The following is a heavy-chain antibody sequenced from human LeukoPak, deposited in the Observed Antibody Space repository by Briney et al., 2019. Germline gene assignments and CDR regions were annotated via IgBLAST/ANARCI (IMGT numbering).Heavy chain of an antibody. J-gene: IGHJ4*02. Sequence: PSETLSLTCTVSGGSVSSGSYYWSWIRQPPGKGLEWIGYIYYSGSTNYNPSLKSRVTISVDTSKNQFSLKLSSVTAADTAVYYCARGMGSSSWDSMGIDYWGQGTLVTVSS. CDR1: GGSVSSGSYY. CDR3: ARGMGSSSWDSMGIDY. D-gene: IGHD6-13*01. CDR2: IYYSGST. V-gene: IGHV4-61*01.